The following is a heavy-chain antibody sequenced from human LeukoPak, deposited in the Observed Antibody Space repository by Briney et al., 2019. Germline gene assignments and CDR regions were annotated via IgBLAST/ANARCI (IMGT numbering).Heavy chain of an antibody. Sequence: SETLSLTCTVSGGSISSYYWSWIRQPPGKGLERIGYIYYSGSTNYNPSLKSRVTISVDTSKNQFSLKLSSVTAADTAVYYCARAGAAGPYPDYWGQGTLVTVSS. CDR1: GGSISSYY. D-gene: IGHD6-13*01. CDR2: IYYSGST. CDR3: ARAGAAGPYPDY. J-gene: IGHJ4*02. V-gene: IGHV4-59*01.